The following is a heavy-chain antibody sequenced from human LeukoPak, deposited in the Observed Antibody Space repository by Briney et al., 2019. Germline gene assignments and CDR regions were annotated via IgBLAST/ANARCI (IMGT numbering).Heavy chain of an antibody. CDR1: GFAFSAYY. V-gene: IGHV3-11*01. CDR2: ISSSGSSI. CDR3: ARAHTSGWYGDFEY. Sequence: GGSLRLSCAASGFAFSAYYMSWIRQAPGKGLEWVSYISSSGSSIYYADSVKGRFTISRDNAKNSLYLQMNSLRAEDTAVYYWARAHTSGWYGDFEYRGQGTLVTVSS. D-gene: IGHD6-19*01. J-gene: IGHJ4*02.